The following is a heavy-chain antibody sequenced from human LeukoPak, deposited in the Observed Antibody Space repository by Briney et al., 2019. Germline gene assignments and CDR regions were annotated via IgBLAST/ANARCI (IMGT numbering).Heavy chain of an antibody. CDR3: ARRLERRKDYFDY. V-gene: IGHV1-69*04. CDR2: IIPILGIA. D-gene: IGHD1-1*01. Sequence: SVKVSCKASGGTCSSYAISWVRQAPGRGLEWMGRIIPILGIANYAQKFQGRVTITADKSTSTAYMELSSLRSEDTAVYYCARRLERRKDYFDYWGQGTLVTVSS. J-gene: IGHJ4*02. CDR1: GGTCSSYA.